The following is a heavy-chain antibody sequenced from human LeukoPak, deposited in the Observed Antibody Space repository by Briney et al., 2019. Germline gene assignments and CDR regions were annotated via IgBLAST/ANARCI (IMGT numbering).Heavy chain of an antibody. J-gene: IGHJ6*02. D-gene: IGHD2-2*01. Sequence: ASVKVSCKASGYTFSSYDVNWVRQATGQGLEWMGWMNPNSGNTGYAQEFQGRVTMTRNTSISTAYMEVSGLRSEDMAVCYCARAPSPTSYGMDVWGQGTTVTVSS. CDR3: ARAPSPTSYGMDV. CDR1: GYTFSSYD. CDR2: MNPNSGNT. V-gene: IGHV1-8*01.